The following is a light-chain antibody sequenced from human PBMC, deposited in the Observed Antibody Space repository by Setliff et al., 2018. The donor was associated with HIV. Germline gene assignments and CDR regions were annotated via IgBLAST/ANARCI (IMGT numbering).Light chain of an antibody. CDR3: TSYTTTFSLVL. Sequence: QSALTQPASVSGSPGQSITISCSGTSSDVGGYYLVSWYQQDPGKVPKLIIYDVDKRPSGISNRFSGSKSGNTASLTISGLQAADEADCSCTSYTTTFSLVLFGGGTKVTVL. V-gene: IGLV2-14*02. CDR1: SSDVGGYYL. J-gene: IGLJ3*02. CDR2: DVD.